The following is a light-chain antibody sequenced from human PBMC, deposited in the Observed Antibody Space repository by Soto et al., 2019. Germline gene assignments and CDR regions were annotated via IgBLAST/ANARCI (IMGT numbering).Light chain of an antibody. CDR2: LGS. CDR1: QSLLHSSGHDY. J-gene: IGKJ5*01. V-gene: IGKV2-28*01. CDR3: MQALQTPGIT. Sequence: DIVLTQSPLSLPVTPGEPASISCRSSQSLLHSSGHDYLDWYLQKPGQSPQLLIYLGSNRASGVPDRFSGSGSGTDFTLKISRVEAEDVGVYYCMQALQTPGITFGQGTRLEIK.